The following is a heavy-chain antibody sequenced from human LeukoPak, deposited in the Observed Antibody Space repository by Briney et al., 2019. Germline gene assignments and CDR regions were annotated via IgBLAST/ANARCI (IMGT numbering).Heavy chain of an antibody. Sequence: ASVKVSCKASGYTFTSYDIYWVRQATGQGLAWMGWMNPNSGGTNYAQKFQGRVTMTRDTSISTAYMELSRLRSDDTAVYYCARGVVGPPEFDYWGQGTLVTVSS. J-gene: IGHJ4*02. CDR2: MNPNSGGT. D-gene: IGHD1-26*01. V-gene: IGHV1-2*02. CDR3: ARGVVGPPEFDY. CDR1: GYTFTSYD.